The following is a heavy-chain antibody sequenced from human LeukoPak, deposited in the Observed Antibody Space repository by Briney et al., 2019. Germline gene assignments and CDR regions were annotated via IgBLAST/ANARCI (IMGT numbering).Heavy chain of an antibody. Sequence: GESLKISCKGSGYSFTSYWIGWVRQLPGKSLEWMGIIYPGDSDTRYSPSFQGQVTISADKSISTAYLQWSSLKASDTAMYYCARSPATYCSSTSCYSRDYWGQGTLVTVSS. J-gene: IGHJ4*02. V-gene: IGHV5-51*01. CDR3: ARSPATYCSSTSCYSRDY. D-gene: IGHD2-2*01. CDR1: GYSFTSYW. CDR2: IYPGDSDT.